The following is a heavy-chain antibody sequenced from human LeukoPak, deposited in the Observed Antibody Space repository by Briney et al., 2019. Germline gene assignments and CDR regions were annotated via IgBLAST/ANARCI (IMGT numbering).Heavy chain of an antibody. CDR3: TTGYSDYDYYFDY. CDR1: GFTLSNAW. D-gene: IGHD4-11*01. V-gene: IGHV3-15*01. CDR2: IKSKTDGGTT. Sequence: GGSLRLSCAASGFTLSNAWMSWVRQAPGKGLEWVGRIKSKTDGGTTDYAAPVKGRFTISRDDSKNTLYLQMNSLKTEDTAVYYCTTGYSDYDYYFDYWGQGTLVTVSS. J-gene: IGHJ4*02.